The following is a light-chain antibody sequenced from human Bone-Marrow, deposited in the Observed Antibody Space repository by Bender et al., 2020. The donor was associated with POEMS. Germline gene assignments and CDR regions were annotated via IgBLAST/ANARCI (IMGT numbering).Light chain of an antibody. CDR1: QLGDQY. CDR2: EDN. Sequence: SYGLTQPPSVSVSPGHTANITCSGDQLGDQYASWYQLKPGQSPVLVIYEDNKRPSGIPERFFGSNSGNTATLTISGTQAMDEADYYCQAWDTSSVVFGGGTKLTVL. CDR3: QAWDTSSVV. J-gene: IGLJ2*01. V-gene: IGLV3-1*01.